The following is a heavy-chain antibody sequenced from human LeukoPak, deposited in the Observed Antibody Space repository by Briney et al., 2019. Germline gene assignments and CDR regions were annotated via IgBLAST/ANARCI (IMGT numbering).Heavy chain of an antibody. J-gene: IGHJ3*02. V-gene: IGHV4-34*01. CDR1: GGSFSGYY. CDR3: ARVGTIFGVVIIRLGDDAFDI. Sequence: SETLSLTCAVYGGSFSGYYWSWVRQPPGKGLEWIGEINHSGGTNYNPSLKSRVTISVDTSKNQFSLKLSSVTAADTAVYYCARVGTIFGVVIIRLGDDAFDIWGQGTMVTVSS. CDR2: INHSGGT. D-gene: IGHD3-3*01.